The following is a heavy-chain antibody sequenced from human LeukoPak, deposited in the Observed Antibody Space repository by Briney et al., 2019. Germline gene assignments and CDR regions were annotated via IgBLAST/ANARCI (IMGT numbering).Heavy chain of an antibody. Sequence: GGSLRLSCAASGVTFSSYSMNWVRQAPGKGLEWVSSISSSSSYIYYADSVKGRFTISRDNAKNSLYLQMNSLRAEDTAVYYCARDRSSGTLDDAFDIWGQGTMVTVSS. J-gene: IGHJ3*02. V-gene: IGHV3-21*01. CDR2: ISSSSSYI. CDR1: GVTFSSYS. CDR3: ARDRSSGTLDDAFDI. D-gene: IGHD1-26*01.